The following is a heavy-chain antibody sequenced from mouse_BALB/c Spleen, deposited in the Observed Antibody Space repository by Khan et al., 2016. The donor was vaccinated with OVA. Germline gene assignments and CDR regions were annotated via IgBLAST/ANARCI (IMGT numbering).Heavy chain of an antibody. CDR3: ARENYYGSSHDAMDY. J-gene: IGHJ4*01. D-gene: IGHD1-1*01. CDR1: GYTFTGYW. CDR2: ISPGSGTP. Sequence: DLVKPGASVKLSCKASGYTFTGYWINWIKQRPGQGLEWIGRISPGSGTPSYNEMFKGKATLPVDTSSSTAYIQLSSLSSEDSAVYFCARENYYGSSHDAMDYWGQGTTVTVSS. V-gene: IGHV1S41*01.